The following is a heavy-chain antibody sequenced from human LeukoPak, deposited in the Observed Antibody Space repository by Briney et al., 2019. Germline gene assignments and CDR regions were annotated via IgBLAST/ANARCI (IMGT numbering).Heavy chain of an antibody. V-gene: IGHV3-23*01. CDR2: IRGGGANP. Sequence: GGSLRLSCAASGFTFSNSAMNWVRQAPGKGLEWVSSIRGGGANPHYADSVKGRFTISRDNSKNTLYMEMNSLRAEDTAVYYCAKCSYTYGNDAYDIWGQGTMVNVSS. CDR1: GFTFSNSA. D-gene: IGHD5-18*01. J-gene: IGHJ3*02. CDR3: AKCSYTYGNDAYDI.